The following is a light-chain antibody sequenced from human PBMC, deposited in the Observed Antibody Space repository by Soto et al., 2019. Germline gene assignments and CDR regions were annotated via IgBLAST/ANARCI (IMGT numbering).Light chain of an antibody. CDR2: GNS. V-gene: IGLV1-40*01. CDR1: SSNIGAGFD. CDR3: SSYTSSTTLV. J-gene: IGLJ2*01. Sequence: QSVLTQPPSVSGAPGQTVTISCTGSSSNIGAGFDVHWYQQLPGTAPKVFIYGNSNRPSGVPDRFSGSKSGTSASLAITGLQAEDEADYHCSSYTSSTTLVFGGGTKLTVL.